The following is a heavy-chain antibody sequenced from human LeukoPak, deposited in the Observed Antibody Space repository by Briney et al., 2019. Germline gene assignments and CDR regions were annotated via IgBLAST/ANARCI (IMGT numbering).Heavy chain of an antibody. CDR2: IYSTGSA. D-gene: IGHD5-12*01. V-gene: IGHV4-59*08. CDR1: GGSLSSSY. Sequence: SEPLSLTFTVSGGSLSSSYWSWIRQPPGKGLEWTRYIYSTGSANYNPSLKSRVTLSVDTAKNQFSLKLNSVTAADTAVYYCARMGGYSGYATHWGQGTLVTVSS. CDR3: ARMGGYSGYATH. J-gene: IGHJ4*02.